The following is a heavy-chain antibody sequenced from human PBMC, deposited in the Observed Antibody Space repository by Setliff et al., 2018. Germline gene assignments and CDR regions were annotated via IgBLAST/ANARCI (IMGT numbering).Heavy chain of an antibody. CDR1: GYSFSSYW. J-gene: IGHJ3*02. Sequence: GESLKISCKGSGYSFSSYWIGWVRQMPGKGLEWMGIIYPGDSDTRYSPSFQGQVTISADKSISTAYLQWSSLKASDTAVYYCARVPRFTDTRNAFDIWGQGTMVTVSS. D-gene: IGHD5-18*01. CDR3: ARVPRFTDTRNAFDI. V-gene: IGHV5-51*01. CDR2: IYPGDSDT.